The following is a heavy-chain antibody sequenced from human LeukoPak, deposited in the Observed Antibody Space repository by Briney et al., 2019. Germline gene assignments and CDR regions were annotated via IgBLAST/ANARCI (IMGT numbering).Heavy chain of an antibody. CDR1: GFTFSGSA. Sequence: GGSLRLSCAASGFTFSGSAMHWVRQASGKVLEWVGHIRSKGNNYATAYAASVKGRFTISRDDSKNTAYLQMDSLKTEDTAVYYCTRHETSIDYWGQGTLVTVSS. V-gene: IGHV3-73*01. CDR2: IRSKGNNYAT. J-gene: IGHJ4*02. D-gene: IGHD1-7*01. CDR3: TRHETSIDY.